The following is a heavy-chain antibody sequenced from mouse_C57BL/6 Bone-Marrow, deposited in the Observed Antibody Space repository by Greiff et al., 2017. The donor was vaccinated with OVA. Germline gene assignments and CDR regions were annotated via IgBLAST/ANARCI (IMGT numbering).Heavy chain of an antibody. CDR1: GFNIKDYY. CDR3: ARSYYSNPAWFAY. CDR2: IDPEDGEP. V-gene: IGHV14-2*01. Sequence: EVQLQQSGAELVKPGASVKLSCTASGFNIKDYYMHWVKQRTEQGLEWIGRIDPEDGEPKYAPKFQGKAPITADTSSNTAYLQLSSLTSEDTAVYYCARSYYSNPAWFAYWGQGTLVTVSA. J-gene: IGHJ3*01. D-gene: IGHD2-5*01.